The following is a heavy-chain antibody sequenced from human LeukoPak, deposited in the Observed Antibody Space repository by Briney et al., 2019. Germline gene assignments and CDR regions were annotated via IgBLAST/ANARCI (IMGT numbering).Heavy chain of an antibody. V-gene: IGHV3-30*03. Sequence: PGRSLRLSCAASGLTFSSYGMHWVRQAPGKGLEWVAVISYDGSNKYYADSVKGRFTISRDNSKNTLYLQMNSLRAEDTAVYYCRGEAWFDPWGQGTLVTVSS. CDR3: RGEAWFDP. J-gene: IGHJ5*02. CDR1: GLTFSSYG. CDR2: ISYDGSNK.